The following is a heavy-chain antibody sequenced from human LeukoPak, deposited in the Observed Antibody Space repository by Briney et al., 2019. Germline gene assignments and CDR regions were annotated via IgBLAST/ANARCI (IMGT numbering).Heavy chain of an antibody. J-gene: IGHJ5*02. CDR1: GFHFKRYG. CDR3: AKDLYQLLSNWFDP. CDR2: ISYDGSNK. Sequence: PGGAPGLSCGASGFHFKRYGMHWGRPGSGKGLEGGGVISYDGSNKYYADSVKGRFTISRDNSKNTLYLQMNSLRAEDTAVYYCAKDLYQLLSNWFDPWGQGTLVTVSS. D-gene: IGHD2-2*01. V-gene: IGHV3-30*18.